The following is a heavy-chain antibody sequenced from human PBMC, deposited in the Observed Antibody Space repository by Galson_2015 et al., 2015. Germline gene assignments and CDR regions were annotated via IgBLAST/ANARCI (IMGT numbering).Heavy chain of an antibody. J-gene: IGHJ5*02. CDR2: IKSKTDGGTT. CDR3: TTERYCSGGSCYWFDP. CDR1: GFTFSNAW. V-gene: IGHV3-15*01. Sequence: SLRLSCAASGFTFSNAWMSWVRQAPGKGLEWVGRIKSKTDGGTTDYAAPVKGRFTISRDDSKNTLYLQMNSLKTEDTAVYYCTTERYCSGGSCYWFDPWGQGTLVTVSS. D-gene: IGHD2-15*01.